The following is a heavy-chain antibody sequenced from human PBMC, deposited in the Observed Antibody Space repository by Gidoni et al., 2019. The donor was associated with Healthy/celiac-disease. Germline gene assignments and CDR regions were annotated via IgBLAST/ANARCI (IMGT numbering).Heavy chain of an antibody. J-gene: IGHJ6*02. CDR1: GFTFSSYS. V-gene: IGHV3-21*01. Sequence: EVQLVESGGGLVKPGGSLRLSWAASGFTFSSYSMNWVRQAPGKGLEWVSSISSSSSYIYYADSVKGRFTISRDNAKNSLYLQMNSLRAEDTAVYYCARGGKNQYGMDVWGQGTTVTVSS. CDR2: ISSSSSYI. CDR3: ARGGKNQYGMDV.